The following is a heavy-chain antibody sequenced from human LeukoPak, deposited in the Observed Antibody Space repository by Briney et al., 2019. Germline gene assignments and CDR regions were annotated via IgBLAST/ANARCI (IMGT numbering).Heavy chain of an antibody. CDR1: GGTFISYA. J-gene: IGHJ4*02. CDR3: VYYYDSSGYEGSYDY. Sequence: SVKVSCKASGGTFISYAISWVRQAPGQGLEWMGRIIPILGIANYAQKFQGRVTITADKSTSTAYMELSSLRSEDTAVYYCVYYYDSSGYEGSYDYWGQGTLVTVSS. D-gene: IGHD3-22*01. CDR2: IIPILGIA. V-gene: IGHV1-69*04.